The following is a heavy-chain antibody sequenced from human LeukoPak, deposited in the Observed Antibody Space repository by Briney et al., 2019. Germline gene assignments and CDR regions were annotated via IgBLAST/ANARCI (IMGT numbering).Heavy chain of an antibody. V-gene: IGHV4-39*01. CDR3: ARLCTGSYYPIYYFDY. CDR2: IYHSGST. CDR1: GGSISSSNYY. Sequence: KASETLSLTCTVSGGSISSSNYYWGWIRQPPGKGLEWIGTIYHSGSTYYNPSLKSRISISVDTSKNQFSLKLSSVTAADTAVYYCARLCTGSYYPIYYFDYWGQGTLVTVSS. D-gene: IGHD3-10*02. J-gene: IGHJ4*02.